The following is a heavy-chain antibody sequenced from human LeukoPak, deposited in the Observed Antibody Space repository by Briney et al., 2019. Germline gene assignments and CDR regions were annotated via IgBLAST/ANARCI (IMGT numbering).Heavy chain of an antibody. V-gene: IGHV4-59*01. CDR2: IYYSGST. Sequence: PSETLSLTCTVSGGSISSYYWSWIRQPPGKGLEWIGYIYYSGSTNYNPSLKSRVTISVDTSKNQFSLKLSSVTAADTAVYYCARSPLSAAAGLFDYWGQGTLVTVSS. CDR1: GGSISSYY. CDR3: ARSPLSAAAGLFDY. J-gene: IGHJ4*02. D-gene: IGHD6-13*01.